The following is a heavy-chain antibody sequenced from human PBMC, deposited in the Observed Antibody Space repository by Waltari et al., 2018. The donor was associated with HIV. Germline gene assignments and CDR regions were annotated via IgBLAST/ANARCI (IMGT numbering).Heavy chain of an antibody. CDR2: IYSGGST. CDR3: ASIAYCGGDCYPRGMDV. CDR1: GFTAGRTS. Sequence: EVQLVESGGGWVQPGGSLSRSCAASGFTAGRTSMSWVRQAPGKGLEWVSVIYSGGSTYYADSVKGRFTISRDNSKNTLYLQMNSLRAEDTAVYYCASIAYCGGDCYPRGMDVWGQGTTVTVSS. D-gene: IGHD2-21*02. V-gene: IGHV3-66*01. J-gene: IGHJ6*02.